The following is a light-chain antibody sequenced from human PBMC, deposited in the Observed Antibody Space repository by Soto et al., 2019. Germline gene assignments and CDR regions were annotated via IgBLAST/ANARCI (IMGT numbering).Light chain of an antibody. CDR2: GAS. V-gene: IGKV3-15*01. Sequence: EIVMTQSPATLSVSPGERGTLSCRASQSVSSNLAWYQQKPGQAPRLLIYGASTRATGIPARFSGSGSGTEFTLTISSLQSEDFAVYYCQQYNTFWTFGQGTKVGIK. CDR3: QQYNTFWT. J-gene: IGKJ1*01. CDR1: QSVSSN.